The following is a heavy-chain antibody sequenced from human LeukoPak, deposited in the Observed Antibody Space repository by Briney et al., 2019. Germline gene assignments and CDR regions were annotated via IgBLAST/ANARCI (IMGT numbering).Heavy chain of an antibody. CDR2: INPNSGGT. V-gene: IGHV1-2*02. CDR1: GYTFTGYY. CDR3: AREQDGMDV. Sequence: ASVKVSCKASGYTFTGYYMHWVRQAPGQGLEWMGWINPNSGGTNYAQKFQGRVTMTRDTSTSTVYMELSSLRSEDTAVYYCAREQDGMDVWGQGTTVTVSS. J-gene: IGHJ6*02.